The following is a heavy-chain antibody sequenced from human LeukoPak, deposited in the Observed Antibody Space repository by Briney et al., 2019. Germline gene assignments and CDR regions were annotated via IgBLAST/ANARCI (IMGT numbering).Heavy chain of an antibody. V-gene: IGHV3-7*01. D-gene: IGHD4-17*01. J-gene: IGHJ4*02. CDR3: ARGVPYGDYYFDY. CDR1: GFIFSNYW. CDR2: IKQDGSEK. Sequence: GGSLRLSCAASGFIFSNYWMSWVRQAPGKGLEWVANIKQDGSEKYYVDSVKGRFTISRDNAKNSLYLQMNSLRAEDTAVYYCARGVPYGDYYFDYWGQGTLVTVSS.